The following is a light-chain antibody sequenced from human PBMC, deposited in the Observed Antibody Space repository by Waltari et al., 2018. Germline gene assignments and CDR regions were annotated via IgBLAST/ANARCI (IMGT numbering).Light chain of an antibody. J-gene: IGLJ3*02. Sequence: QLVLTQSPSASASLGASVKLTCTLSSGHSTNVVAWLHQQPEKGPRFLMRGNSDGSHTKGDEIPDRFSGTSSGAGRYVTIASLQAEDEADYDLQTGGGGTWVFGGGTKLTVL. V-gene: IGLV4-69*01. CDR2: GNSDGSH. CDR1: SGHSTNV. CDR3: QTGGGGTWV.